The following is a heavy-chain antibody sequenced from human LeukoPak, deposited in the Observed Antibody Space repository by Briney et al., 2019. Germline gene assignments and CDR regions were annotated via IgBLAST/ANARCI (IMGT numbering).Heavy chain of an antibody. J-gene: IGHJ4*02. CDR1: GFTVNSKY. D-gene: IGHD6-13*01. V-gene: IGHV3-66*01. CDR2: IFSGGSK. CDR3: ARARPYSSSWYYFDY. Sequence: PGGCLRPAWPPAGFTVNSKYMSWARLAPGKGLGWVSVIFSGGSKYYADSVKGRFTISRDNSKTTLYLQMNSLRAEDTAVYYCARARPYSSSWYYFDYWGQGILVTVSS.